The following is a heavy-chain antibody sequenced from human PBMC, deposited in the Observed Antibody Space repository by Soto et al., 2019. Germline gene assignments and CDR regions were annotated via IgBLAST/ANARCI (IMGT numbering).Heavy chain of an antibody. CDR1: GGSISSSSYY. CDR2: IYYSGST. CDR3: ARMVRGANIPLFFDY. V-gene: IGHV4-39*01. Sequence: SETLSLTCTVSGGSISSSSYYWGWIRQPPGKGLEWIGSIYYSGSTYYNPSLKSRVTISVDTSKNQFSLKLSSVTAADTAVYYCARMVRGANIPLFFDYWGQGTLVTVSS. D-gene: IGHD3-10*01. J-gene: IGHJ4*02.